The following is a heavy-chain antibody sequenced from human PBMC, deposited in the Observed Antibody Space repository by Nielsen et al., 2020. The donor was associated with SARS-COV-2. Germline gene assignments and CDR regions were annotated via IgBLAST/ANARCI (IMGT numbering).Heavy chain of an antibody. D-gene: IGHD5-18*01. CDR2: IWYDGSNK. CDR1: GFTFSSYA. CDR3: ARTAMANCYYGMDV. Sequence: GESLKISCAASGFTFSSYAMSWVRQAPGKGLEWVAVIWYDGSNKYYADSVKGRFTISRDNSKNTLYLQMNSLRAEDTAVYYCARTAMANCYYGMDVWGQGTTVTVSS. V-gene: IGHV3-33*08. J-gene: IGHJ6*02.